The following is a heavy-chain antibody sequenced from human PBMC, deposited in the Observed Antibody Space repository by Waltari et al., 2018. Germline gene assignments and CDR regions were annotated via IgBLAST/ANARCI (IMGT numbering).Heavy chain of an antibody. J-gene: IGHJ3*01. D-gene: IGHD3-22*01. CDR3: ARXNXYEXGNHGAYDVFDX. CDR1: XFSLXTSGMC. CDR2: IDWDEEK. Sequence: QVXLREXXXALVKPTXTPXXTCXFSXFSLXTSGMCVTXVRQSPGKALEWLALIDWDEEKYYNKFXKTRLTISTDXPKNQVVLTLTNVDPADXATYFCARXNXYEXGNHGAYDVFDXWGHGTXVTVSP. V-gene: IGHV2-70*20.